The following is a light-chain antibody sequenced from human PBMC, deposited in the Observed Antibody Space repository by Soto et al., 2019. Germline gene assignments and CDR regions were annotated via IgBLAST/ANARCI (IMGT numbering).Light chain of an antibody. CDR2: DVS. J-gene: IGLJ2*01. CDR1: ISDVGGYNF. CDR3: SSYTNTNTLL. Sequence: QSALTQPASVSGSPGQSITISCTGTISDVGGYNFVSWYQQHPGKAPKVIIYDVSNRPSGVSNRLSGSKSGNTASLTISGLQAEDEADYYCSSYTNTNTLLFGGGTKLTVL. V-gene: IGLV2-14*03.